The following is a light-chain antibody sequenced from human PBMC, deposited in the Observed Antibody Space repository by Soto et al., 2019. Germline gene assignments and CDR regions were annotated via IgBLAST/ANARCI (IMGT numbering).Light chain of an antibody. V-gene: IGKV3D-20*02. Sequence: EIVLTQSPGTLSLSPGERATLYCSASQSVISSYLAWYQQKPGQAPRLLIYGASSRATGIPARFSGSGSGTDFTLTISSLEPEDFAVYYCQQRSNWPSLTFGGGTKVDIK. CDR1: QSVISSY. J-gene: IGKJ4*01. CDR2: GAS. CDR3: QQRSNWPSLT.